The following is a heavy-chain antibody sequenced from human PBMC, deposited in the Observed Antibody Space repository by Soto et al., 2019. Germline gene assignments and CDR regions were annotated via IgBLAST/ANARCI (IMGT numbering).Heavy chain of an antibody. V-gene: IGHV1-69*13. CDR2: IIPIFGTA. CDR3: ARDRAYGYYDSSGYPGLDY. J-gene: IGHJ4*02. D-gene: IGHD3-22*01. CDR1: GGTFSRYA. Sequence: SVKVSCQASGGTFSRYAISWVRQAAGQGLEWMGGIIPIFGTANYAQKFQGRVTITADESTSTAYMELSSRRSEDTAVYYCARDRAYGYYDSSGYPGLDYWGQGTLVTVSS.